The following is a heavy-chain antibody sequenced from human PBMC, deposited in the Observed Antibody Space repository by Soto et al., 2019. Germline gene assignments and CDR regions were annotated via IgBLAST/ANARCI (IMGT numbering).Heavy chain of an antibody. CDR1: SGSLRSHF. V-gene: IGHV4-59*11. CDR3: ARGGYDFSGVNFDDGFDF. D-gene: IGHD3-22*01. Sequence: SETLSLTCSVSSGSLRSHFWAWIRQSPGKGLEWLGYILYTGITNYNPSLQSRVTISVDTSKDQFSLRLNSVTAADTAVYYCARGGYDFSGVNFDDGFDFWGQGIPVTVSS. J-gene: IGHJ3*01. CDR2: ILYTGIT.